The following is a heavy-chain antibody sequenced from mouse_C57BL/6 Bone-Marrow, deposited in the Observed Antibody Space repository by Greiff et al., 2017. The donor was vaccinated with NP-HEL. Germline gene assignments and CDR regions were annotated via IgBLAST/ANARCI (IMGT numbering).Heavy chain of an antibody. V-gene: IGHV1-26*01. Sequence: VQLQQSGPELVKPGASVKISCKASGYTFTDYYMNWVKQSHGKSLEWIGDINPNNGGTSYNQKFKGKATLTVDKSSSTAYMELRSLTSEDSAVYYCASPLTSYYAMDYWGQGTSVTVSS. D-gene: IGHD4-1*01. CDR2: INPNNGGT. J-gene: IGHJ4*01. CDR3: ASPLTSYYAMDY. CDR1: GYTFTDYY.